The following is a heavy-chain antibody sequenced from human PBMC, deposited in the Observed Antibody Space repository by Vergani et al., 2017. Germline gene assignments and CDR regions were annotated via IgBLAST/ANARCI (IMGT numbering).Heavy chain of an antibody. J-gene: IGHJ6*02. D-gene: IGHD3-3*01. Sequence: EVQLVQSGAEVQKPGATVKISCKVSGYTFTDYYMHWVQQAPGKGLEWMGLVDPEDGETIYAEKFQGRVTITADTSTDTAYMELSSLRSEDTAVYYCAREDTIFGVVYYYGMDVWGQGTTVTVSS. V-gene: IGHV1-69-2*01. CDR3: AREDTIFGVVYYYGMDV. CDR1: GYTFTDYY. CDR2: VDPEDGET.